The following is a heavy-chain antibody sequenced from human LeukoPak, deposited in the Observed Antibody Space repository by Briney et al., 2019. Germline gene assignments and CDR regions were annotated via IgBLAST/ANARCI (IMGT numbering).Heavy chain of an antibody. Sequence: PGGSLRLSCVGSGFTFSTYEMTWVRQAPGKGLEWVSTLSGSGITTYYADSVKGRFTISRDNSKNTLYLQMNSLRAEDTAVYYCAKGIYSSGWSYFDYWGHGTLVTVSS. D-gene: IGHD6-19*01. CDR2: LSGSGITT. CDR1: GFTFSTYE. CDR3: AKGIYSSGWSYFDY. J-gene: IGHJ4*01. V-gene: IGHV3-23*01.